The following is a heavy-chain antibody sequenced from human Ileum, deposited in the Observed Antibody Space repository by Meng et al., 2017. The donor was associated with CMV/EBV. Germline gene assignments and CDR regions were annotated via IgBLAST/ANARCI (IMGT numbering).Heavy chain of an antibody. V-gene: IGHV4-39*07. Sequence: SETLSLTCTVSGGSTSSSSYYWGWIRQPPGKGLEWIGSIYYSGSTYYNPSLKSRVTISVDTSKNQFSLKLSSVTAADTAVYYRTRVGIPHYGMDVWGQGTTVTVSS. J-gene: IGHJ6*02. CDR2: IYYSGST. CDR3: TRVGIPHYGMDV. CDR1: GGSTSSSSYY.